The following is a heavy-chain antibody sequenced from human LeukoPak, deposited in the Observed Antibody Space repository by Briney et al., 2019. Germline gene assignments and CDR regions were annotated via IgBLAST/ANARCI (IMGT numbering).Heavy chain of an antibody. D-gene: IGHD2-2*01. CDR2: IIPILGIA. CDR3: ARERDIVVVPAEVDAFDI. V-gene: IGHV1-69*04. J-gene: IGHJ3*02. CDR1: GGTFSSYA. Sequence: GASVKVSCKASGGTFSSYAISWVRQAPGQGLEWMGRIIPILGIANYAQKFQGRVTITADKSTSTAYMELSSLRSEDTAVYYCARERDIVVVPAEVDAFDIWGQGTMVTVSS.